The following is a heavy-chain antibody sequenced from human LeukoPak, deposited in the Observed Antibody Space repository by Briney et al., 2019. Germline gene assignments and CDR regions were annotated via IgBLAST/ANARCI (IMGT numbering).Heavy chain of an antibody. CDR3: AKDYRRYCSSTSCYLTHY. Sequence: GGSLSLSCAASGFPFSSYGMHWVRQAPGKGLEWVAVISYDGSNKYYADSVKGRFTISRDNSKNTLYLQMNSLRAEDTAVYYCAKDYRRYCSSTSCYLTHYWGQGTLVTVSS. D-gene: IGHD2-2*01. CDR1: GFPFSSYG. J-gene: IGHJ4*02. V-gene: IGHV3-30*18. CDR2: ISYDGSNK.